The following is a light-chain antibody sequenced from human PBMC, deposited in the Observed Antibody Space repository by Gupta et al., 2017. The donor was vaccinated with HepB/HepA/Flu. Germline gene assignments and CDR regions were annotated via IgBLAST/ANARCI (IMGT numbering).Light chain of an antibody. Sequence: AIRMTPSPSSFTASTGDRVTITCRASQSVSPYVAWYQQKPGKTPKALIYAASTLQSGVPSRFGGSGSGTDFTLTINCLQSEDFATYYCQQYYTYPLTFGGGTKVEIK. CDR3: QQYYTYPLT. CDR2: AAS. J-gene: IGKJ4*01. V-gene: IGKV1-8*01. CDR1: QSVSPY.